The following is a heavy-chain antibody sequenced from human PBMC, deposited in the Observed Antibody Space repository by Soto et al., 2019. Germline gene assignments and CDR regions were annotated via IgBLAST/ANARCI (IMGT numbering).Heavy chain of an antibody. CDR2: INPNSGGT. CDR3: ARVGYYDSSGYSH. D-gene: IGHD3-22*01. J-gene: IGHJ4*02. CDR1: GYTFTGYY. Sequence: ASVKVSCKASGYTFTGYYMHRVRQAPGQGLEWMGWINPNSGGTNYAQKFQGRVTMTRDTSISTAYMELSRLRSDDTAVYYCARVGYYDSSGYSHWGQGTLVTVS. V-gene: IGHV1-2*02.